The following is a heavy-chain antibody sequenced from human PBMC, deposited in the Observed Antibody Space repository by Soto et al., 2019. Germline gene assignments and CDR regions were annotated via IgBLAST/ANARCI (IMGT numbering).Heavy chain of an antibody. Sequence: EVQLVESGGGLVKPGGSLRLSCAASGFTFSNAWMNWVRQAPGKGLEWVGRIKSKTDGGTTDYAAPVKGRFTISRDDSKNTLYLQRNSLKDEDTAVYYCTTDLDDFGWGGGRWFDPWGQGTLVTVSS. V-gene: IGHV3-15*07. CDR1: GFTFSNAW. CDR2: IKSKTDGGTT. J-gene: IGHJ5*02. D-gene: IGHD3-16*01. CDR3: TTDLDDFGWGGGRWFDP.